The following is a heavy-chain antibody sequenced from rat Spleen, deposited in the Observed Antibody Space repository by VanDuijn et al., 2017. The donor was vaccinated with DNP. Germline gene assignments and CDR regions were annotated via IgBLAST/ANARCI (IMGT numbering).Heavy chain of an antibody. CDR2: IWNNGGT. Sequence: QVQLKESGPGLVQPSQTLSLICTVAGFSLTSNNVHWVRQPPGKGLEWMGVIWNNGGTRYNSALKSRLTIIKDTSKSQVFLKMNSLQTEDTATYYCASTLVNYGTYGYYAMDAWGQGTSVTVSS. CDR3: ASTLVNYGTYGYYAMDA. D-gene: IGHD1-3*01. J-gene: IGHJ4*01. CDR1: GFSLTSNN. V-gene: IGHV2-41*01.